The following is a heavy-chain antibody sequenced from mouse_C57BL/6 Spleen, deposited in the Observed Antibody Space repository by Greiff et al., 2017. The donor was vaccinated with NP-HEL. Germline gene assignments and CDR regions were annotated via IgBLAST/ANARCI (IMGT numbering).Heavy chain of an antibody. D-gene: IGHD2-3*01. CDR2: IYPGSGST. CDR1: GYTFTSYW. CDR3: ARSEGEYDGYYKAWFAY. Sequence: QVQLQQPGAELVKPGASVKLSCKASGYTFTSYWITWVKQRPGQGLEWIGDIYPGSGSTNYNEKFKSKATLTVDTSSSTAYMQLSSLTSEDSAVYYCARSEGEYDGYYKAWFAYWGQGTLVTVSA. J-gene: IGHJ3*01. V-gene: IGHV1-55*01.